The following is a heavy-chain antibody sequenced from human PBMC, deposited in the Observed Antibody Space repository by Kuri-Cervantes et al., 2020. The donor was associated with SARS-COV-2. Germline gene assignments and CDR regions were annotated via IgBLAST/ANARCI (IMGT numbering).Heavy chain of an antibody. CDR2: TSAYNGNT. Sequence: ASVKVSCKASGYTFTSYGISWVRQAPGQGLEWMGWTSAYNGNTNYAQKLQGRVTMTTDTSTSTAYMELRSLRSDDTAVYYCARDPSYYDSSGYYSPDAPQFDYWGQGTLVTVSS. CDR3: ARDPSYYDSSGYYSPDAPQFDY. CDR1: GYTFTSYG. J-gene: IGHJ4*02. V-gene: IGHV1-18*01. D-gene: IGHD3-22*01.